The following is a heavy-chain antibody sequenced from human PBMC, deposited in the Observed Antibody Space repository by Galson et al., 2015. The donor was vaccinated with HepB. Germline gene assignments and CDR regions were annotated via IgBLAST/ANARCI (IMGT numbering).Heavy chain of an antibody. CDR3: ARGWDTDVTSNFDY. D-gene: IGHD5-18*01. Sequence: SLRLSCAVSGFTYNNYWVSWVRQAPGRGLEWVANIKQDGSEKFYVDSVEGRFTVSRDNAKKTLYLDMNALSVEDTAVYYCARGWDTDVTSNFDYWGQRALVTVSS. J-gene: IGHJ4*02. CDR1: GFTYNNYW. CDR2: IKQDGSEK. V-gene: IGHV3-7*03.